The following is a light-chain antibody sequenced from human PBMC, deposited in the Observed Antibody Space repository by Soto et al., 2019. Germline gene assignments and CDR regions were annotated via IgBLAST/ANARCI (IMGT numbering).Light chain of an antibody. V-gene: IGKV2-30*01. Sequence: DVVMTQSPNSLPVLLGQPASISCRSSQSVVYSDGNTYLTWFQQRPGQSPRRLIYKVTNRDSGVPDRFSGSGSGTDFTLKISRVEAEDVGIYYCMQAPHWPRTFGQGTKVEMK. CDR1: QSVVYSDGNTY. J-gene: IGKJ1*01. CDR2: KVT. CDR3: MQAPHWPRT.